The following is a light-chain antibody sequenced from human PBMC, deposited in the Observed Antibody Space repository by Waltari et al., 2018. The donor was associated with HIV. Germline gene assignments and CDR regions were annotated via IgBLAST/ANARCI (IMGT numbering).Light chain of an antibody. V-gene: IGLV2-14*01. Sequence: QSALTQPASVSGSPGQSITISCTGTSSDVGGYNYVSWYQQHPGKAPKLMIYEVSNRPSGVSNCFSGSKSRNAASLTISGLQAEDEADYYCSSYTSSSTRVFGGGTKLTVL. J-gene: IGLJ2*01. CDR1: SSDVGGYNY. CDR3: SSYTSSSTRV. CDR2: EVS.